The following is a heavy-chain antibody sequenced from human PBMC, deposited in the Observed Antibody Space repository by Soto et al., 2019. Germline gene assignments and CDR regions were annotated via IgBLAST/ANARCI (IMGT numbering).Heavy chain of an antibody. V-gene: IGHV3-7*03. Sequence: GGSLRLSCAASGFIFTNYWMTWVRQPPGKGLEWVSSVKTDGTEPYYADSVKGRFIISRDNSKNSLYLQMNGLRAEDTAVYYCAREPPGDEGAFFDSWGQGAMVTVSS. CDR2: VKTDGTEP. CDR1: GFIFTNYW. CDR3: AREPPGDEGAFFDS. J-gene: IGHJ4*02. D-gene: IGHD7-27*01.